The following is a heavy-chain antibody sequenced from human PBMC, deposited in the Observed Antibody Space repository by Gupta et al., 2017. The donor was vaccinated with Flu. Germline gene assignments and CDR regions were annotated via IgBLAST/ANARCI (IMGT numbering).Heavy chain of an antibody. J-gene: IGHJ4*02. CDR3: VRRGYGYNKAFDN. CDR2: INESGRT. D-gene: IGHD3-9*01. Sequence: QVQLQQWGAGLLKPSETLSLTCAVYGGSFSGYYWSWIRQSPGKGLEWIGEINESGRTNDNTSLKSRVTISLDTSKKQFSLKLNSMTAADTAVYYCVRRGYGYNKAFDNWGQGTLVTVSS. V-gene: IGHV4-34*01. CDR1: GGSFSGYY.